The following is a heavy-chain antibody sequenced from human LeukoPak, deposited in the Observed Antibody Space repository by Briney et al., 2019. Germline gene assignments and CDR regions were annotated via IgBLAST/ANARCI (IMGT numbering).Heavy chain of an antibody. Sequence: GGSLRLSCAASGFGFSSYVMSWVRQAQGKGLEWVSAITGTSDSTYYADSVKGRFTISRDNSKNTLFLQVHSLRAEDTAVYYCAKGSAAARPYYFDYWGQGILVTVSS. V-gene: IGHV3-23*01. CDR2: ITGTSDST. D-gene: IGHD6-6*01. CDR3: AKGSAAARPYYFDY. CDR1: GFGFSSYV. J-gene: IGHJ4*02.